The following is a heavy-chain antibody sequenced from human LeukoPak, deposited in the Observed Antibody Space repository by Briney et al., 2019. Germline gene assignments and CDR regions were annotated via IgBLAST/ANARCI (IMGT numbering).Heavy chain of an antibody. CDR3: ARDPMGATEGSDAFDI. D-gene: IGHD1-26*01. V-gene: IGHV1-8*01. Sequence: ASVKVSCKASGYTFTSYDINWVRQATGQGLEWMGWMNPNSGNTGYAQKFRGRVTMTRNTSISTAYMELSSLRSEDTAVYYCARDPMGATEGSDAFDIWGQGTMVTVSS. CDR1: GYTFTSYD. J-gene: IGHJ3*02. CDR2: MNPNSGNT.